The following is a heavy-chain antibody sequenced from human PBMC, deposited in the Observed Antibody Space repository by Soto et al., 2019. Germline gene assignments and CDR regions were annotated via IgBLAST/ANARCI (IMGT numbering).Heavy chain of an antibody. CDR1: GGSISSGGYY. CDR2: IYYSGST. J-gene: IGHJ4*02. Sequence: SETLSLTCTVSGGSISSGGYYWSWIRQHPGKGLEWIGYIYYSGSTYYNPSLKSRVTISVDTSKNQFSLKLSSVTAADTAVYYCASSGSSSYPSYYGYFDYWGQGTLVTVSS. CDR3: ASSGSSSYPSYYGYFDY. V-gene: IGHV4-31*03. D-gene: IGHD6-13*01.